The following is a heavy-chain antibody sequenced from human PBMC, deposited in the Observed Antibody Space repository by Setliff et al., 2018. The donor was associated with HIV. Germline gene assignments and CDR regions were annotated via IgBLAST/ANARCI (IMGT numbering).Heavy chain of an antibody. CDR3: ARGVGEYYNFWSGYPAWYFDL. CDR2: IYYSGST. CDR1: GGSISSYY. V-gene: IGHV4-59*01. D-gene: IGHD3-3*01. Sequence: SETLSLTCTVSGGSISSYYWSWIRQPPGKGLEWIGYIYYSGSTNYNPSLKSRVTISVDTSKNQFSLKLSSVTAAGTAVYYCARGVGEYYNFWSGYPAWYFDLWGRGTLVT. J-gene: IGHJ2*01.